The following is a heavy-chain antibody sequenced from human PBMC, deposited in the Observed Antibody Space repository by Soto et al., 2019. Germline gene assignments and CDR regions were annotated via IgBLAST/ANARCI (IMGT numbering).Heavy chain of an antibody. CDR1: GFTFSTYA. D-gene: IGHD4-17*01. V-gene: IGHV3-23*01. J-gene: IGHJ3*02. CDR2: ISGSGSDT. Sequence: EVQLLESGGGLVQPGGSLRLSCAASGFTFSTYAMSWVRQAPGKGLEWVSAISGSGSDTYHADSVKGRFTISRDNSISTLFLQMNSLRTEDTAVYYCAHPRGYGVLDAYDIWGQGAMVTVSS. CDR3: AHPRGYGVLDAYDI.